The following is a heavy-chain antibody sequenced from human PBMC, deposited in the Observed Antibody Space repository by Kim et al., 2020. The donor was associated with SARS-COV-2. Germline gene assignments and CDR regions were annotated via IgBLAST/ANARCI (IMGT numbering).Heavy chain of an antibody. CDR3: ARAHYSSSWLGY. D-gene: IGHD6-13*01. CDR1: GGSFSGYY. V-gene: IGHV4-34*01. Sequence: SETLSLTCAVYGGSFSGYYWSWIRQPPGKGLEWIGEINHSGSTNYNPSLKSRVTISVDTSNNQFSLKLSSVTAADTAVYYCARAHYSSSWLGYWGQGTLV. CDR2: INHSGST. J-gene: IGHJ4*02.